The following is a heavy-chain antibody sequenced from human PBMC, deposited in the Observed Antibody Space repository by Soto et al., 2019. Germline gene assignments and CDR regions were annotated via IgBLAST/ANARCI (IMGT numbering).Heavy chain of an antibody. CDR3: ARHPFPDCSSTCCYGPNWYFDL. CDR1: GFTFSSYS. D-gene: IGHD2-2*01. CDR2: ISSSSSYI. J-gene: IGHJ2*01. Sequence: PGGSLRLSCAASGFTFSSYSMNWVRQAPGKGLEWVSSISSSSSYIYYADSVKGRFTISRDNAKNSLYLQMNSLRAEDTAVYYCARHPFPDCSSTCCYGPNWYFDLWGRGTLVTVSS. V-gene: IGHV3-21*01.